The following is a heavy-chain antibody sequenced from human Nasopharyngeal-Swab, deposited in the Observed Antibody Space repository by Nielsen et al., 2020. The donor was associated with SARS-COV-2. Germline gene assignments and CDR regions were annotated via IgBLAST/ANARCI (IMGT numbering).Heavy chain of an antibody. CDR2: INDSGST. J-gene: IGHJ4*02. CDR3: ARGQSKITMIVVVIAFWQYYFDY. Sequence: SETLSLTCSVSGGSFNGFYWNWIRQSPGKGLEWIGEINDSGSTSYNPSLKSRVSISLDTSTNHFSLQLRSMTASDTAVYYCARGQSKITMIVVVIAFWQYYFDYWGQGALVTVSS. V-gene: IGHV4-34*01. CDR1: GGSFNGFY. D-gene: IGHD3-22*01.